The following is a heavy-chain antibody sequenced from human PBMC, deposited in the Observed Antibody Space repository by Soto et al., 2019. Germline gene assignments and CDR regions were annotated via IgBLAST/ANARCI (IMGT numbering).Heavy chain of an antibody. Sequence: QVQLVQSGAEVKKPGASVKVSCKASGYTFTGYYMHWVRQAPGQGLEWMGWINPNSGGTNYAQKCQGGGTMTRDPSISTAYMELSRLRSDDPAVYYWARASGYSYGLFDYWGQGTLVTVSS. CDR3: ARASGYSYGLFDY. D-gene: IGHD5-18*01. V-gene: IGHV1-2*02. CDR1: GYTFTGYY. J-gene: IGHJ4*02. CDR2: INPNSGGT.